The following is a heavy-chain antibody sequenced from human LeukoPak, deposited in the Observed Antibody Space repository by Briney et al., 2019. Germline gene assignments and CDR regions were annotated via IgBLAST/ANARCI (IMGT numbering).Heavy chain of an antibody. D-gene: IGHD4-11*01. CDR3: ARDLAPLHSNGMDV. Sequence: GGSLRLSCAASGFTFSDCYMSWIRQAPGKGLEWVSYISSSGSTIYYADSVKGRFTISRDNAKNSLYLQMNSLRAEDTAVYYCARDLAPLHSNGMDVWGQGTTVTVSS. J-gene: IGHJ6*02. CDR2: ISSSGSTI. V-gene: IGHV3-11*01. CDR1: GFTFSDCY.